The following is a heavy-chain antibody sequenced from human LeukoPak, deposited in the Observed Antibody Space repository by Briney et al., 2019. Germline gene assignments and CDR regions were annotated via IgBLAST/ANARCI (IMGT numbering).Heavy chain of an antibody. CDR1: GFTFSNYW. Sequence: GGSLRLSCAASGFTFSNYWMHWVRQAPGKGLVWVSRIYIDGTGTFYADSVKGRFTISRDNAKNILYLQMNSLRVEDTAVYYCARAPPSSGYSYHFDIWGQGTMVTVSS. CDR3: ARAPPSSGYSYHFDI. CDR2: IYIDGTGT. D-gene: IGHD5-18*01. J-gene: IGHJ3*02. V-gene: IGHV3-74*01.